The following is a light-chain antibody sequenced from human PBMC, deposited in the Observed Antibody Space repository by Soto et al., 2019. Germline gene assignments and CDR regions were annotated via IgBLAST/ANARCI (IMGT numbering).Light chain of an antibody. V-gene: IGLV1-40*01. Sequence: QPVLTQPPSVSGAPGQRVTISCTGTSSNIGAGYDVHWYQQLPGTAPKFLIYENYKRPSGVPARFSASRSGASASLAITGLQAEDEADYYCQSYDNNLSGRVFGGGTQLTVL. CDR3: QSYDNNLSGRV. J-gene: IGLJ3*02. CDR2: ENY. CDR1: SSNIGAGYD.